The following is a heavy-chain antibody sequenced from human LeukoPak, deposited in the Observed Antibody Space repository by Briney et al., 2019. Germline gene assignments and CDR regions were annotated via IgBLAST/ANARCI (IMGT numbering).Heavy chain of an antibody. CDR1: GFAVSSNY. CDR3: TTGIDDGGGY. D-gene: IGHD3-10*01. CDR2: IKTESEGETI. J-gene: IGHJ4*02. Sequence: GGSLRLSCAASGFAVSSNYMSWVRQAPGKGLEWVGRIKTESEGETIDYAAPVKGRFTVSRDDSKNTFYLVMNSLKIDDTAIYYCTTGIDDGGGYWGQGTLVTVSS. V-gene: IGHV3-15*01.